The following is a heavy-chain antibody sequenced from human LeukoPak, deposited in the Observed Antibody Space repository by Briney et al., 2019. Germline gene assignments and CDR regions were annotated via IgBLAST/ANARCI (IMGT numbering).Heavy chain of an antibody. Sequence: PGGSLRLSCAASGFTFSSYFMHWVRQGPGKGLEWVAVISYDGNNKYYGDSVKGRFTISRDDSENTLFLQMNSLRAEDTAVYYCAKAGGPGDKRNCFDPWGQGTLVTVSS. J-gene: IGHJ5*02. CDR2: ISYDGNNK. CDR3: AKAGGPGDKRNCFDP. D-gene: IGHD3-10*01. V-gene: IGHV3-30*18. CDR1: GFTFSSYF.